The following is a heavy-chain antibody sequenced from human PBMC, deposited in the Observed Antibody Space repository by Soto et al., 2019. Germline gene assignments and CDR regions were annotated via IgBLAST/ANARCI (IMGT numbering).Heavy chain of an antibody. D-gene: IGHD3-9*01. J-gene: IGHJ6*02. CDR1: GGSISSYY. V-gene: IGHV4-59*01. CDR3: ARVVTYYDILTGMDV. CDR2: IYYSGST. Sequence: SETLSLTCTVSGGSISSYYWSWIRQPPGKGLEWIGYIYYSGSTNYNPSLKSRVTISVDTSKNQFSMKLSSVTAADTAVYYCARVVTYYDILTGMDVWGQGTTVTSP.